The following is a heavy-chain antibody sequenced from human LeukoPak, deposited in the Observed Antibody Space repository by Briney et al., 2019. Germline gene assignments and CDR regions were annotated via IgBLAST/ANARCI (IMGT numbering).Heavy chain of an antibody. CDR2: ISSSSNYI. Sequence: PGGSLRLSCAASGFXVSSNYMSWVRQAPGKGQEWVSSISSSSNYIYYADSVKGRFTISRDNAKNSLYLQMNSLRAEDTAVYYCARAKMFYYEGGTYYHAFDIWGQGTMVTVSS. D-gene: IGHD3-22*01. J-gene: IGHJ3*02. CDR1: GFXVSSNY. CDR3: ARAKMFYYEGGTYYHAFDI. V-gene: IGHV3-21*01.